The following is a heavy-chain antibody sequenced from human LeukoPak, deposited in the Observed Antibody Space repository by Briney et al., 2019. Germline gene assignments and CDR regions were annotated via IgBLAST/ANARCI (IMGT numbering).Heavy chain of an antibody. D-gene: IGHD1-26*01. J-gene: IGHJ6*02. CDR2: ISHDGSNK. Sequence: GRSLRLSCAASGFPSSTYGMHWVRQAPAKGLEWVAVISHDGSNKYYADSVKGRFAISRDNSKNTLYVQMNSLRAADTAVYFCAKSAEQYSGYYYYGMDVWGQGTTVTVFS. CDR3: AKSAEQYSGYYYYGMDV. V-gene: IGHV3-30*18. CDR1: GFPSSTYG.